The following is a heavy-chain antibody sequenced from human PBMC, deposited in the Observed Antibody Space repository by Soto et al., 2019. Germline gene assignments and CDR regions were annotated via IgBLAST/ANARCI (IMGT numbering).Heavy chain of an antibody. J-gene: IGHJ5*02. CDR1: GGTFSSYA. CDR2: IIPIFGTA. CDR3: AARPAPRSQYNWFDP. V-gene: IGHV1-69*12. Sequence: QVQLVQSGAEVKKPGSSVKVSSKAPGGTFSSYAISWVRQAPGQGLAWMGGIIPIFGTANYAQKFQGRVTITADESTSTAYMELSSLRSEDTAVYYCAARPAPRSQYNWFDPWGQGTLVTVSS. D-gene: IGHD6-6*01.